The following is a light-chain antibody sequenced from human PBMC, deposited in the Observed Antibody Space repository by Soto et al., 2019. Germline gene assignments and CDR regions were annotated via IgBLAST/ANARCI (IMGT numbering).Light chain of an antibody. V-gene: IGKV1-5*03. CDR3: QQYNSYPYT. CDR1: QSISSW. Sequence: DIQMTQSPSTLSASVGDRVNITCRASQSISSWLAWYQQKPGKAPKLLIYKASSLESGVPSRFSGSGSGTEFTLTISSLQTDDFATYYCQQYNSYPYTFGQGTKREIK. J-gene: IGKJ2*01. CDR2: KAS.